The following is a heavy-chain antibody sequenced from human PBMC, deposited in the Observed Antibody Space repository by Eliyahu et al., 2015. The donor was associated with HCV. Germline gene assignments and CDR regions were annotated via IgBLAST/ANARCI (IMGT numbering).Heavy chain of an antibody. CDR3: AREMVRGVIRARYYGMDV. CDR1: GGSFSGYY. D-gene: IGHD3-10*01. V-gene: IGHV4-34*01. Sequence: QVQLQQWGAGLLKPSETLSLTCAVYGGSFSGYYWSWIRQPPGKGLEWIGKINHSGNTQHKPSLKSRVTISVDTSKNQFSLKLSSVTAADTAVYYCAREMVRGVIRARYYGMDVWGQGTTVTVSS. CDR2: INHSGNT. J-gene: IGHJ6*02.